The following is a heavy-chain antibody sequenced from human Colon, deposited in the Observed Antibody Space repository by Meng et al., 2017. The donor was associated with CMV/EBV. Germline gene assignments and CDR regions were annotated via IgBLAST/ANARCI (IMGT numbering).Heavy chain of an antibody. J-gene: IGHJ3*02. Sequence: GGSLRLSCAASGFTFSSYAMHWVRQAPGKGLEWVAVISYDGSNKYYADSVKGRFTISRDNSKNTLSLEMNSLRAEDTALYYCASGKPIFTGGPWRDTFDMWGQGTMVTVSS. V-gene: IGHV3-30*04. CDR3: ASGKPIFTGGPWRDTFDM. CDR2: ISYDGSNK. D-gene: IGHD3-9*01. CDR1: GFTFSSYA.